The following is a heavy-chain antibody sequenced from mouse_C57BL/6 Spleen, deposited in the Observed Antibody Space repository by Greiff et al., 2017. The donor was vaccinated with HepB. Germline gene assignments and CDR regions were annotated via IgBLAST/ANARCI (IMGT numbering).Heavy chain of an antibody. CDR2: IHPNSGST. CDR3: APYYGSSWYFDV. V-gene: IGHV1-64*01. Sequence: QVQLQQSGAELVKPGASVKLSCKASGYTFTSYWMHWVKQRPGQGLEWIGMIHPNSGSTNYNEKFKSKATLTVDKSSSTAYMQLSSLTSEDSAVYYCAPYYGSSWYFDVWGTGTTVTVSS. D-gene: IGHD1-1*01. CDR1: GYTFTSYW. J-gene: IGHJ1*03.